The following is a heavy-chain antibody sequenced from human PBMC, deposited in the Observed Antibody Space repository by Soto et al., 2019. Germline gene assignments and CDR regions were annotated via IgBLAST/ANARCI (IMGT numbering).Heavy chain of an antibody. D-gene: IGHD3-22*01. J-gene: IGHJ5*02. Sequence: WGSMGLSCSASGVTFSVYVINWVRQAPGKGLEWVSTISGSGGSTYSADSVRGRFTISRDNPRDTLYLQLNSLRPDDTAVYYCAKGGAFYYDLNWFDPWGQGTPVTVSS. CDR1: GVTFSVYV. CDR2: ISGSGGST. V-gene: IGHV3-23*01. CDR3: AKGGAFYYDLNWFDP.